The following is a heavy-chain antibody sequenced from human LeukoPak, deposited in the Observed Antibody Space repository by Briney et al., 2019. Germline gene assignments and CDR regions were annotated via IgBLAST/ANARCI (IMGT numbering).Heavy chain of an antibody. D-gene: IGHD5-18*01. CDR3: ARHRTRGIQLWSENFDF. V-gene: IGHV4-39*01. J-gene: IGHJ4*02. CDR1: GDSIINSPYY. CDR2: IYYSGST. Sequence: SETLSLTCTVSGDSIINSPYYWGWIRQPPGKGLEWIGSIYYSGSTYYNPSLESRVTISVDTSKNQFSLRLTSVTAADTAVYYCARHRTRGIQLWSENFDFWGQGTLVTVSS.